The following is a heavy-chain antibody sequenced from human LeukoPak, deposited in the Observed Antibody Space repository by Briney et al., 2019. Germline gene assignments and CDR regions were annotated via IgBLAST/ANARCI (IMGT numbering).Heavy chain of an antibody. CDR3: ARNGYGSHLDLDY. J-gene: IGHJ4*02. V-gene: IGHV1-18*01. D-gene: IGHD5-18*01. CDR2: ISAYNGNT. CDR1: GGTFSSYA. Sequence: GESLKISCKASGGTFSSYAISWVRQAPGQGLEWMGWISAYNGNTNYAQKLQGRVTMTTDTSTSTAYMELRSLRSDDTAVYYCARNGYGSHLDLDYWGQGTLVTVSS.